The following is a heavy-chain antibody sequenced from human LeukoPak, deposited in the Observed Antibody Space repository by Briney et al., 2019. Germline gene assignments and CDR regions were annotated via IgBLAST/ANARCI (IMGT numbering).Heavy chain of an antibody. CDR2: IYYSGST. D-gene: IGHD6-19*01. J-gene: IGHJ6*02. CDR1: GGSISSYY. V-gene: IGHV4-59*01. CDR3: ARVGSSGWYYYGMDV. Sequence: SETLSLTCTVSGGSISSYYWSWIRQPPGKGLEWIGYIYYSGSTNYNPSLKSRVTISVDTSKNQFSLKLSSVTAADTAVYYYARVGSSGWYYYGMDVWGQGTTVTVSS.